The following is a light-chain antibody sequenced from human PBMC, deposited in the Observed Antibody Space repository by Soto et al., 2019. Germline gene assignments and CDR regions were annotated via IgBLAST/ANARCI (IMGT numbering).Light chain of an antibody. CDR3: CSYAGSYTFV. CDR2: DVS. Sequence: QSALTQPRSVSGSPGQSVTISCTGTSSDVGGYDYVSWHQQHPGKAPKVMIYDVSKRPSGVPNRFSGSKSGNTASLTISGLQAEDEADYNCCSYAGSYTFVFGGGTKLTVL. J-gene: IGLJ2*01. V-gene: IGLV2-11*01. CDR1: SSDVGGYDY.